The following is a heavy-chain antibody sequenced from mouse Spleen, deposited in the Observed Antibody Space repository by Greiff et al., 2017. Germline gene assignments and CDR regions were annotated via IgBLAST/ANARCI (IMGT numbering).Heavy chain of an antibody. CDR2: IDPENGDT. D-gene: IGHD2-1*01. J-gene: IGHJ3*01. V-gene: IGHV14-4*01. CDR1: GFNIKDDY. CDR3: IIGNGFAY. Sequence: VQLQQSGAELVRPGASVKLSCTASGFNIKDDYMHWVKQRPEQGLEWIGWIDPENGDTEYASKFQGKATITADTSSNTAYLQLSSLTSEDTAVYYCIIGNGFAYWGQGTLVTVSA.